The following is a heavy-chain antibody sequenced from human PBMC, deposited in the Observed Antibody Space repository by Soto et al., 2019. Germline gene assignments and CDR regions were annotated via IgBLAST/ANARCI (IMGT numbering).Heavy chain of an antibody. CDR2: ISPSNGNT. CDR3: ARESALLWYGELFDP. J-gene: IGHJ5*02. CDR1: GYTFTRYG. D-gene: IGHD3-10*01. V-gene: IGHV1-18*01. Sequence: ASVKVSCKASGYTFTRYGISWVRQAPGQGLEYMGWISPSNGNTHHAQQVQGRLTMTTDTSSSTAYKELRGLRSDDTAVYYCARESALLWYGELFDPWGQGILVTVSS.